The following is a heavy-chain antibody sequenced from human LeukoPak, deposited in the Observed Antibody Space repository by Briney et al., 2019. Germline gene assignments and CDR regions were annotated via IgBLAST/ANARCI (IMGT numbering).Heavy chain of an antibody. V-gene: IGHV1-18*01. J-gene: IGHJ5*02. CDR3: ARDWGGTTVSRRFDP. D-gene: IGHD4-17*01. Sequence: ASVKVSCKASGYTFTSYGISWVRQAPGQGLEWMGWISGYNGNTNYAQKLQGRVIMTTDTSTSTAYMELRSLRSDDTAVYYCARDWGGTTVSRRFDPWGQGTLVTVSS. CDR2: ISGYNGNT. CDR1: GYTFTSYG.